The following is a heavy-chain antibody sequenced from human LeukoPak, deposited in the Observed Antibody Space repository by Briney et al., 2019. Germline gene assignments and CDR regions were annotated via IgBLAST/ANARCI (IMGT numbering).Heavy chain of an antibody. CDR3: ARRYYDSSGYYYFDY. J-gene: IGHJ4*02. CDR2: GFHSGST. Sequence: PSEPLSLTCTVSGGSFSNYFRGWIRQPPGKGLEWIGYGFHSGSTNYNPSLKSRVTISVDTSKNQFSLKLSSVTAADTAVYYCARRYYDSSGYYYFDYWGQGTLVTVSS. CDR1: GGSFSNYF. D-gene: IGHD3-22*01. V-gene: IGHV4-59*01.